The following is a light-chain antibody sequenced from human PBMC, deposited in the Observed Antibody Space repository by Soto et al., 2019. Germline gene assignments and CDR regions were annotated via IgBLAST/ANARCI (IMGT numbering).Light chain of an antibody. CDR2: HAT. CDR1: QSIGTY. J-gene: IGKJ1*01. CDR3: QERSAWTTT. V-gene: IGKV3-11*01. Sequence: EVVLTQSPVTLSLSPGERATLSCRASQSIGTYLAWYQQKPDQAPRLLIFHATNRATGIPARFSGSGSGTDFTLTISSRAAEVFAVYHCQERSAWTTTFGHGTKVEV.